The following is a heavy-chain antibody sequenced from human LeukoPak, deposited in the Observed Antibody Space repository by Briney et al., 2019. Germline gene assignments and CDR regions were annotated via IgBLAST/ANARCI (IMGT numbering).Heavy chain of an antibody. CDR1: GFTFSSYA. J-gene: IGHJ4*02. CDR2: ISGSGGST. Sequence: PGGSLRLSCAASGFTFSSYAMSWVRQAPGKGLEWVSAISGSGGSTYYADSVKGRFTISRDNSKNTLYLQMSSLRAEDTAVYYCAKANHYDSSGPSFANDYWGQGTLVTVSS. CDR3: AKANHYDSSGPSFANDY. V-gene: IGHV3-23*01. D-gene: IGHD3-22*01.